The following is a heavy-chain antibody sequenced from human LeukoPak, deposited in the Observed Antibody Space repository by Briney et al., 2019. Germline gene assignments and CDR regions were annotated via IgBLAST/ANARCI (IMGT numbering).Heavy chain of an antibody. Sequence: PSETLSLTCTVSGGSISSSSYDWGWIRQPPGKGLEWIGSIYYSGRTYYNPSLKSRVTISEDTSKNQFSLNLSSGTAADTAVYYCARGYEFWSGYYGEDYMDVWGKGTTVTVSS. CDR3: ARGYEFWSGYYGEDYMDV. D-gene: IGHD3-3*01. CDR1: GGSISSSSYD. CDR2: IYYSGRT. V-gene: IGHV4-39*07. J-gene: IGHJ6*03.